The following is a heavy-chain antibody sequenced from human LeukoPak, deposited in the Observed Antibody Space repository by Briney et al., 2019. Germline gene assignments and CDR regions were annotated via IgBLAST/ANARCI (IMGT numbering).Heavy chain of an antibody. V-gene: IGHV3-21*01. CDR1: GFTFGSYN. D-gene: IGHD6-19*01. CDR3: AREGFYGSGSDY. CDR2: ISTSSSYI. J-gene: IGHJ4*02. Sequence: GGSLRLSCAASGFTFGSYNMNWVRQAPGKGLEWVSSISTSSSYIYYADSVKGRFTISRDNAKNSLYLQMNSLRAEDTAVYYCAREGFYGSGSDYWGQGTLVTVSS.